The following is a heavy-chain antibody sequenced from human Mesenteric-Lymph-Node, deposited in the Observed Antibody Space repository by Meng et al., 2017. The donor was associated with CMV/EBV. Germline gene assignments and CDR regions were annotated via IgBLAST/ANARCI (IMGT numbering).Heavy chain of an antibody. D-gene: IGHD5-12*01. Sequence: CVVSGSEFINYWVGWVRQRPGKGLEWMGMIYPGDSNTKYSPSFQGQVTISADKSINTAYLQWSSLKASDSAMYYCTRVYNAYDYSAAYWGQGTLVTVSS. J-gene: IGHJ4*02. CDR1: GSEFINYW. CDR2: IYPGDSNT. V-gene: IGHV5-51*01. CDR3: TRVYNAYDYSAAY.